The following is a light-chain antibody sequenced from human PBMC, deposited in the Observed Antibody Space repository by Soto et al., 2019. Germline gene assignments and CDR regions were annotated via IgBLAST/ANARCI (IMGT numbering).Light chain of an antibody. CDR3: QTWGTGIHYV. CDR2: LNSDGSH. Sequence: QLVLTQSPSASASLGASVKLTCTLSSGHSSYASAWHQQQPEKGPRYLMKLNSDGSHSKGDGIPDRFSGSSSGAERYLTISSLQSADEADYYCQTWGTGIHYVFGTGTKVTVL. CDR1: SGHSSYA. V-gene: IGLV4-69*01. J-gene: IGLJ1*01.